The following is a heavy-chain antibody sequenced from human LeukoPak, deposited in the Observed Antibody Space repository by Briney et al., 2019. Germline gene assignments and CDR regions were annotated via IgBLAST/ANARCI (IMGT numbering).Heavy chain of an antibody. CDR3: ARGRDGYNADDY. J-gene: IGHJ4*02. D-gene: IGHD5-24*01. Sequence: SVKVSCKASGYTFTGYYMHWVRQAPGQGLEWMGGIIPIFGTANYAQKFQGRVTITADESTSTAYMELSSLRSEDTAVYYCARGRDGYNADDYWGQGTLVTVSS. CDR2: IIPIFGTA. CDR1: GYTFTGYY. V-gene: IGHV1-69*01.